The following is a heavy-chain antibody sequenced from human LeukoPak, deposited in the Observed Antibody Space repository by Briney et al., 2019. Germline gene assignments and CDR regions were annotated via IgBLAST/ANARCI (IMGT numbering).Heavy chain of an antibody. D-gene: IGHD1-26*01. CDR2: IYYSGST. CDR3: ASGSYHFDY. CDR1: GGSIRSYY. J-gene: IGHJ4*02. Sequence: SETLSLTCTVSGGSIRSYYWSWMRQPPGKGLEWIGYIYYSGSTKYSPSLKSRATISVDTSKNQFSLKLSSVTAADTAVYYCASGSYHFDYWGQGTLVTVSS. V-gene: IGHV4-59*08.